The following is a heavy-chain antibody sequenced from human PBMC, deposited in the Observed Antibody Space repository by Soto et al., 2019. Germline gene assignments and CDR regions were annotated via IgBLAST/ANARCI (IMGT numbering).Heavy chain of an antibody. CDR1: GGPISGYY. D-gene: IGHD5-18*01. J-gene: IGHJ4*02. V-gene: IGHV4-59*08. Sequence: NPSETLSLTCTVSGGPISGYYWSWIRQPPGKRLEWIGYIDYYGSTNYNPSLKSRVTISVDTSKKQFSLKLSSVTAADTAVYYCARRYGSCFDYWGQGTLVTVSS. CDR2: IDYYGST. CDR3: ARRYGSCFDY.